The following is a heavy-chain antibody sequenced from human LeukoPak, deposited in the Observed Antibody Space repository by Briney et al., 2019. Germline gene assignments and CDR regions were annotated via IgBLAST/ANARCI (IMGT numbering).Heavy chain of an antibody. D-gene: IGHD3-22*01. CDR1: DDSITMYY. V-gene: IGHV4-59*01. J-gene: IGHJ3*02. CDR3: ARAGLWDYYDSSGYHNGAFDI. Sequence: SETLSLTCSVSDDSITMYYWTWIRQPPGKGLEWIGYVDHTGITNFSPSLNGRVSISRDTTKNLFSLRVRSVTAADTAVYYCARAGLWDYYDSSGYHNGAFDIWGQGTMVTVSS. CDR2: VDHTGIT.